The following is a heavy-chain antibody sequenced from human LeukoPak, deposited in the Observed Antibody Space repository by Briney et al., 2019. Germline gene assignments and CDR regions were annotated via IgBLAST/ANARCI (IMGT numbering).Heavy chain of an antibody. CDR2: IYDSGST. Sequence: SETLSLTCTVSGGSIRSSYYYWGWIRQPPGKGLEWIGSIYDSGSTYYNPSLKSRVTISVDTSKNQFSLKLSSVTAADTAVYYCARELAYYYDSSGYSFDYWGQGTLVTVSS. CDR3: ARELAYYYDSSGYSFDY. CDR1: GGSIRSSYYY. D-gene: IGHD3-22*01. J-gene: IGHJ4*02. V-gene: IGHV4-39*07.